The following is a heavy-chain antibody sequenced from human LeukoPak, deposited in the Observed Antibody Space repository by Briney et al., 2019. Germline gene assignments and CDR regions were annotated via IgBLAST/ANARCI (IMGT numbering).Heavy chain of an antibody. J-gene: IGHJ6*03. V-gene: IGHV1-8*03. CDR1: GYTFTSQD. CDR2: VNPKSGNT. Sequence: ASVKVSCKASGYTFTSQDINWVRQATGQGLEWMGWVNPKSGNTVYAQKFQGRVIFTRNTSISTAYMELSSLRSEDTAVYYCARGMIYYYYMDVWGKGTTVTVSS. CDR3: ARGMIYYYYMDV. D-gene: IGHD3-16*01.